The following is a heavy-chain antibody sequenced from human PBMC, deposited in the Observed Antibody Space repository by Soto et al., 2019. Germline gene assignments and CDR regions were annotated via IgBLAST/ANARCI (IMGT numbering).Heavy chain of an antibody. CDR1: GFTFRSYS. CDR3: ARDLEMATINFDY. J-gene: IGHJ4*02. Sequence: PGGSLRLSCVASGFTFRSYSMNWVRQAPGKGLEWVSYISSSSSAIYYADSVKGRFTVSRDNAKNSLYLQMNSLRDEDTAVYYCARDLEMATINFDYWGQGTLVTSPQ. V-gene: IGHV3-48*02. CDR2: ISSSSSAI. D-gene: IGHD5-12*01.